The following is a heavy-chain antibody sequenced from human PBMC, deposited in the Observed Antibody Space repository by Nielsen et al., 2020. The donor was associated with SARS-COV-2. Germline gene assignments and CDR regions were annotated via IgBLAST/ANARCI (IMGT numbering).Heavy chain of an antibody. Sequence: GGSLRLSCAASGFPFSSFGMHWVRQAPGKGLEWVAVIWYDGSNKYYADSVKGRFTISRDNSKNTLYLQMNSLRAEDTAVYYCARDLSHYYGMDVWGQGTTVTVSS. CDR1: GFPFSSFG. CDR3: ARDLSHYYGMDV. V-gene: IGHV3-33*08. J-gene: IGHJ6*02. CDR2: IWYDGSNK.